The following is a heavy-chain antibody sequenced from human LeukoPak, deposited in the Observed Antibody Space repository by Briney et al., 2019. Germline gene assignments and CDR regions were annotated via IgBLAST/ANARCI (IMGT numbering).Heavy chain of an antibody. V-gene: IGHV3-48*03. Sequence: GGSLRLSCAASGFTFSSYEMNWVRQAPGEGLEWVSYISSSGSTIYYADSVKGRFTISRDNAKNSLYLQMNSLRAEDTAVYYCAKSPGGRHHNWGQGTLVTVSS. CDR3: AKSPGGRHHN. CDR2: ISSSGSTI. J-gene: IGHJ4*02. CDR1: GFTFSSYE. D-gene: IGHD3-16*01.